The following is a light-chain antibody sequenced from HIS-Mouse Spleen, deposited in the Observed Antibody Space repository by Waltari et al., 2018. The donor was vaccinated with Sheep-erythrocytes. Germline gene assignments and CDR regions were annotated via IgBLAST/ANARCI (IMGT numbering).Light chain of an antibody. CDR2: AAS. CDR3: QQLNSYLTWT. CDR1: QGISSY. Sequence: DIQLTQSPSFLSASVGDRVTITCRASQGISSYLAWYQQKPGKAPKLLIYAASTLQSGVPSRFSGSGSGTEFHLTISSLQPEDFATYYCQQLNSYLTWTFGQGTKVEIK. J-gene: IGKJ1*01. V-gene: IGKV1-9*01.